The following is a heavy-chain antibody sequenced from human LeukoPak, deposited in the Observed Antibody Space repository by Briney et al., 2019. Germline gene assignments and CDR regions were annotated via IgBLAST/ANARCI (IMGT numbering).Heavy chain of an antibody. V-gene: IGHV5-51*01. Sequence: GESLKISCKGSGSSFTSYWIGWVRQMPGKGLEWMGIIYPGDSDTRYSPSFQGQVTISADKSISTAYLQWSSLKASDTAMYYCARAATVTTEYYYYYMDVWGKGTTVTVSS. CDR1: GSSFTSYW. CDR2: IYPGDSDT. J-gene: IGHJ6*03. D-gene: IGHD4-11*01. CDR3: ARAATVTTEYYYYYMDV.